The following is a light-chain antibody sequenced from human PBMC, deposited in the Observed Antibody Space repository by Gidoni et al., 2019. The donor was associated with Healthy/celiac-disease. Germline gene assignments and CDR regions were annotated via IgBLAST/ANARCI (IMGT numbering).Light chain of an antibody. J-gene: IGKJ4*01. V-gene: IGKV1-39*01. CDR3: QQSYSTPQLT. Sequence: DIQMTQSPSSLSASVGDRVTITCRASQSISIYLNWYQQKPGKAHKLLIYAASSLQSGVPSRFSGSGSGTDFTLTIISLQPEDFATYYCQQSYSTPQLTFGGGTKVEIK. CDR1: QSISIY. CDR2: AAS.